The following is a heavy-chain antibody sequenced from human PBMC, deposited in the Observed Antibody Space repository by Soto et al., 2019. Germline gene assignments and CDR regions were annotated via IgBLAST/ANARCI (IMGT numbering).Heavy chain of an antibody. D-gene: IGHD3-9*01. Sequence: GGSLRLSCAASGFTFSSYAMSWVRQAPGKGLEWVSAISGSGGSTYYADSVKGRFTISRDNSKNTLYLQMNSLRAEDTAVYYCAKSYYYDILTGYYEGAFDIWGQGTMVTVSS. CDR1: GFTFSSYA. V-gene: IGHV3-23*01. J-gene: IGHJ3*02. CDR2: ISGSGGST. CDR3: AKSYYYDILTGYYEGAFDI.